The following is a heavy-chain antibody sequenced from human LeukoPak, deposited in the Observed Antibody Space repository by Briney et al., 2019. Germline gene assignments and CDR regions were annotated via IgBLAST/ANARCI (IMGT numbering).Heavy chain of an antibody. CDR1: GYTFTVYH. V-gene: IGHV1-46*01. D-gene: IGHD3-3*01. Sequence: ASVTVSCKASGYTFTVYHMHWVRQAPGQGLEWMGIINPSDGSTTYAQKFHGRVSITRDMSTSTIYMELSSLRSDDTAVYYCARSVTIFGVATLGYWGQGTPVTVSS. CDR3: ARSVTIFGVATLGY. J-gene: IGHJ4*02. CDR2: INPSDGST.